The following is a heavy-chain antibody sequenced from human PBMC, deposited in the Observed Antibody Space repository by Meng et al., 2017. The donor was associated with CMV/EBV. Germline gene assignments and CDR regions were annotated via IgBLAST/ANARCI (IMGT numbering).Heavy chain of an antibody. CDR1: GFTFSNAW. CDR2: IKGKTDGGTT. V-gene: IGHV3-15*01. D-gene: IGHD3-3*01. CDR3: TTDPPVLRFLEWLSTLRH. Sequence: GGSLRLSCAASGFTFSNAWMSWVRQAPGKGLEWVGRIKGKTDGGTTDYAAPVKGRFTISRDDSKNTLYLQMNSLKTEDTAVYYCTTDPPVLRFLEWLSTLRHWGQGTLVTVSS. J-gene: IGHJ4*02.